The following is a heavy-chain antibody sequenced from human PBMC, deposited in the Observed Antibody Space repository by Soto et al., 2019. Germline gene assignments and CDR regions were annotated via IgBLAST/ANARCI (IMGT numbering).Heavy chain of an antibody. V-gene: IGHV3-23*01. CDR2: ISGSGGST. CDR1: GFTFSSYA. CDR3: AKDRHSSSWYSYYFDY. J-gene: IGHJ4*02. Sequence: GGSLRLSCAASGFTFSSYAMSWVRQAPGKGLEWVSAISGSGGSTYYADSVKGRFTISRDNSKNTLYLQMNSLRAEDTAVYYCAKDRHSSSWYSYYFDYWGQGTLVTVSS. D-gene: IGHD6-13*01.